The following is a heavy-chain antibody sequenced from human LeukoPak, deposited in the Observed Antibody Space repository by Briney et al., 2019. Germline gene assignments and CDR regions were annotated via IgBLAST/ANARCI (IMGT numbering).Heavy chain of an antibody. J-gene: IGHJ4*02. CDR1: GFTFSSYA. D-gene: IGHD3-10*01. CDR2: ISGSGGST. CDR3: AKGPAGHYYGSGSYYNGFDY. V-gene: IGHV3-23*01. Sequence: GGSLRLSCAVSGFTFSSYAMRWVRQAPGKGLEGVSAISGSGGSTYYADSVKGRFTISRDNSKNTLYLQMNSLRAEDTAVYYCAKGPAGHYYGSGSYYNGFDYWGQGTLVTVSS.